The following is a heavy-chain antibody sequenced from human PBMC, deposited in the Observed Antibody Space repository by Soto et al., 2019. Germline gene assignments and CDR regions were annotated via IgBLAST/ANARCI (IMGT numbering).Heavy chain of an antibody. J-gene: IGHJ3*02. CDR2: ISSSSSTI. D-gene: IGHD5-12*01. V-gene: IGHV3-48*01. Sequence: EVQLVESGGGLVQPGGSLRLSCAASGFTFSSYSMNWVLQAPGKGLEWVSYISSSSSTIYYADSVKGRFTISRDNAKNSLYLQMNSLRAEDTAVYYCARDLDEWLRLSSDAFDIWGQGTMVTVSS. CDR3: ARDLDEWLRLSSDAFDI. CDR1: GFTFSSYS.